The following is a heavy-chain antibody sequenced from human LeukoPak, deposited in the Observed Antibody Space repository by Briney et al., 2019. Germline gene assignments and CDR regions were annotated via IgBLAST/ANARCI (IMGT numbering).Heavy chain of an antibody. D-gene: IGHD5-12*01. CDR1: GFTFSSYA. J-gene: IGHJ4*02. V-gene: IGHV3-30-3*01. Sequence: SGGSLRLSCAASGFTFSSYAMPWVRQAPGKGLEWVAVISYDGSNKYYADSVKGRFTISRDNSKNTLYLQMNSLRAEDTAVYYWGRWGVATFRPFFDYWGQGPLVTVSS. CDR3: GRWGVATFRPFFDY. CDR2: ISYDGSNK.